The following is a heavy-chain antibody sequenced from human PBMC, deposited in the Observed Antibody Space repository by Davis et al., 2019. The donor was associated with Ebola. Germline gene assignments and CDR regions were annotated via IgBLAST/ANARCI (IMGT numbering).Heavy chain of an antibody. Sequence: SETLSLTCAVYGGSFSGYYWSWIRQPPGKGLEWIGEINHSGSTNYNPSLKSRVTISVDTSKNQFSLKLSSVTAADTAVYYCARDAKGGYSGYDEGYYYYYGMDVWGQGTTVTVSS. CDR2: INHSGST. CDR1: GGSFSGYY. D-gene: IGHD5-12*01. J-gene: IGHJ6*02. V-gene: IGHV4-34*01. CDR3: ARDAKGGYSGYDEGYYYYYGMDV.